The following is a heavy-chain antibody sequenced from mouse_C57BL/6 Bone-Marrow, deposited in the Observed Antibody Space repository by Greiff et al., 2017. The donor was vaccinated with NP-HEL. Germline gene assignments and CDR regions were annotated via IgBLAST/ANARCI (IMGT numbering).Heavy chain of an antibody. D-gene: IGHD2-1*01. J-gene: IGHJ4*01. V-gene: IGHV1-22*01. CDR2: INPKNGGT. CDR1: GYTFTDYN. Sequence: EVQLQQSGPELVKPGASVKMSCKASGYTFTDYNMHWVKQSHGKSLEWIGYINPKNGGTRYNQKFKGKATLTVTKSSVTAYMQLRSLTSEDSAVYYCASDLLGCYYALAFWGQGTSVTVSS. CDR3: ASDLLGCYYALAF.